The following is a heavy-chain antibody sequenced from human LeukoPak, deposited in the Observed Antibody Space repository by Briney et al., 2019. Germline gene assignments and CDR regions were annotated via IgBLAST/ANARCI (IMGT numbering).Heavy chain of an antibody. Sequence: VASVKVSCKASGYTFTGYYMHWVRQAPGQGLEWMGWINPNSGGTNYAQKFQGRVTMTRDTSISTAYMELSRLRSDDTAVYYRARRRVGLRYFDWPNDAFDIWGQGTMVTVSS. CDR1: GYTFTGYY. CDR2: INPNSGGT. D-gene: IGHD3-9*01. CDR3: ARRRVGLRYFDWPNDAFDI. J-gene: IGHJ3*02. V-gene: IGHV1-2*02.